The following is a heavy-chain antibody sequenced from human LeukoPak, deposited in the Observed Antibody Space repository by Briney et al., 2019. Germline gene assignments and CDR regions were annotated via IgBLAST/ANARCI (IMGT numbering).Heavy chain of an antibody. D-gene: IGHD2-15*01. CDR1: GGSIGSGGYS. CDR3: ARASFQCSGGSCYSVRWFDP. J-gene: IGHJ5*02. CDR2: IYHSGST. Sequence: SETLSLTCAVSGGSIGSGGYSWSWIRQPPGKGLEWIGYIYHSGSTYYNPSLKSRVTISVDRSKNQFSLKLSSVTAADTAVYYCARASFQCSGGSCYSVRWFDPWGQGTLVTVSS. V-gene: IGHV4-30-2*01.